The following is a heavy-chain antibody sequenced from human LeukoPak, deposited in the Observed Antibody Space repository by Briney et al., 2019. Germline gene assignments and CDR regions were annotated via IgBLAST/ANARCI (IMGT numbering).Heavy chain of an antibody. D-gene: IGHD6-13*01. Sequence: SETLSLNCTVSGGSISNYYWSWIRQPQGKGLEGIGYIYYSGSTNYDPSLKSRVTISVDTSKNQFSLKLSSVTAADTAVYYCARVSTWSSSWYYDAFDIWGQGTMVTVSS. CDR1: GGSISNYY. CDR3: ARVSTWSSSWYYDAFDI. V-gene: IGHV4-59*01. CDR2: IYYSGST. J-gene: IGHJ3*02.